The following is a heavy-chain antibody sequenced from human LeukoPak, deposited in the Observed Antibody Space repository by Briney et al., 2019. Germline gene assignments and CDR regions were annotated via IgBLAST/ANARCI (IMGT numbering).Heavy chain of an antibody. Sequence: SQTLSLTCAVSGASISGYYWSWIRQSPDKRREWIGYIYYSGSTNYNPSLQSRVTISVDTSKNQFSLKLSSVTAADTAVYYCARGGSGSYYGGWLDPWGQGTLVTVSS. CDR3: ARGGSGSYYGGWLDP. J-gene: IGHJ5*02. V-gene: IGHV4-59*08. D-gene: IGHD1-26*01. CDR2: IYYSGST. CDR1: GASISGYY.